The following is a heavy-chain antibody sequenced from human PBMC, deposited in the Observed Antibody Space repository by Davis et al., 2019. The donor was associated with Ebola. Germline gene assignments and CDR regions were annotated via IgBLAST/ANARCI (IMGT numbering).Heavy chain of an antibody. V-gene: IGHV1-69*13. Sequence: SVKVSCKASGGTFSSYAISWVRQAPGQGLEWMGGIIPIFGTANYAQKFQGRVTITADESTSTAYMELSSLRSEDTAVYYCAAMVRGVMEDTNWFDPWGQGTLVTVSS. CDR1: GGTFSSYA. D-gene: IGHD3-10*01. CDR2: IIPIFGTA. CDR3: AAMVRGVMEDTNWFDP. J-gene: IGHJ5*02.